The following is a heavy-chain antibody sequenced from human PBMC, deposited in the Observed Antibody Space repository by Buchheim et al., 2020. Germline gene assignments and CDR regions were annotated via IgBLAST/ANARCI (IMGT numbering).Heavy chain of an antibody. CDR3: ASHYGSGTYLNANYGMDV. CDR1: GDTFTSYY. D-gene: IGHD3-10*01. Sequence: QVQLVQSGAEVKKPGASVKVSCKASGDTFTSYYAHWVRQAPGQGLEWMGIVNPSGGSTSYAQKFQGRVTMTRDTSKSTVYMELSSLRSEDTAVYYCASHYGSGTYLNANYGMDVWGQGTT. CDR2: VNPSGGST. V-gene: IGHV1-46*01. J-gene: IGHJ6*02.